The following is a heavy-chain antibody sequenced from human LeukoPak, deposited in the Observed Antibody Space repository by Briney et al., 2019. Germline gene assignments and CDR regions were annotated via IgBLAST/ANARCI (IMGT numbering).Heavy chain of an antibody. CDR2: ISAYNGNT. V-gene: IGHV1-18*01. J-gene: IGHJ4*02. Sequence: ASVKVSCKASGYTFTSYGISWVRQAPGQGLEWMGWISAYNGNTNYAQKLQGRVTMTTDTSTSTAYMELRSLRSDDTAVYYCARARTWAYYYDSSGYFGREDYWGQGTLVTVSS. CDR1: GYTFTSYG. D-gene: IGHD3-22*01. CDR3: ARARTWAYYYDSSGYFGREDY.